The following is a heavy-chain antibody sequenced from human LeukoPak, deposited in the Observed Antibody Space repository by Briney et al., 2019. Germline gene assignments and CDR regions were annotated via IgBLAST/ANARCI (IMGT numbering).Heavy chain of an antibody. D-gene: IGHD5-12*01. CDR1: GGTFSSHA. J-gene: IGHJ4*02. CDR3: ARVSEVGYSGYDPPSQYYFDY. Sequence: ASVKVSCKASGGTFSSHAISWVRQAPGQGLEWMGGIIPIFGTANYAQKFQGRVTITADESTSTAYMELSSLRSEDTAVYYCARVSEVGYSGYDPPSQYYFDYWGQGTLVTVSS. V-gene: IGHV1-69*13. CDR2: IIPIFGTA.